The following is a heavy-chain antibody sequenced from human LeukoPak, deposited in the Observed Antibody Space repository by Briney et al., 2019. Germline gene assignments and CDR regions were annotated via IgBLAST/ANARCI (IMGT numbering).Heavy chain of an antibody. CDR3: ARVALYYYYYMDV. J-gene: IGHJ6*03. CDR1: GFTFSSYA. Sequence: GGSLRLSCAASGFTFSSYAMSWVRQAPGKGLEYVSAISSNGGSTYYADSAEGRFTISRDNSKNTLYLQMGSLRAEDMAVYYCARVALYYYYYMDVWGKGTTVTVSS. V-gene: IGHV3-64*02. CDR2: ISSNGGST.